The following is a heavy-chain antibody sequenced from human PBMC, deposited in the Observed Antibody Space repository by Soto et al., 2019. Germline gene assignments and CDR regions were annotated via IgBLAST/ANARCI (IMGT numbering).Heavy chain of an antibody. Sequence: GESLKISCAASGFTFSDYNMNWVRQAPGKGLEWVSNISPSSRTIYYADSVKGRFTISRDNAKNSLFLQMNSLRAEDTAVYYCARASSLDYWGQGTLVTVSS. J-gene: IGHJ4*02. CDR3: ARASSLDY. CDR2: ISPSSRTI. V-gene: IGHV3-48*01. D-gene: IGHD6-13*01. CDR1: GFTFSDYN.